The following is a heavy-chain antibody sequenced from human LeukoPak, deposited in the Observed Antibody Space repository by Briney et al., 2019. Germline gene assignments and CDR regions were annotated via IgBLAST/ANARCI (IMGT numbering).Heavy chain of an antibody. V-gene: IGHV1-46*01. D-gene: IGHD5-18*01. J-gene: IGHJ3*02. CDR3: ARDWVQHDAFDI. CDR1: GYTFTGYY. CDR2: INPSGGST. Sequence: ASVKVSCKASGYTFTGYYMHWVRQAPGQGLEWMGIINPSGGSTSYAQKFRGRVTMTRDMSTSTVYMELSSLRSEDTAVYYCARDWVQHDAFDIWGQGTMVTVSS.